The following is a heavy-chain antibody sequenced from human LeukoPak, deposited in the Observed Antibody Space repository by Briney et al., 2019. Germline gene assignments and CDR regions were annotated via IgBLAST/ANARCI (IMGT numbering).Heavy chain of an antibody. J-gene: IGHJ4*02. CDR1: GFTFSSYS. Sequence: GGSLRLSCAASGFTFSSYSIDWVRQAPGKGLEWLSYISSSSSTIYYADSVKGRFTISRDNSKNTLYLQMNSLRAEDTAVYYCAKVGGSCSGGSCYSGGDLDYWGQGTLVTVSS. V-gene: IGHV3-48*01. CDR3: AKVGGSCSGGSCYSGGDLDY. CDR2: ISSSSSTI. D-gene: IGHD2-15*01.